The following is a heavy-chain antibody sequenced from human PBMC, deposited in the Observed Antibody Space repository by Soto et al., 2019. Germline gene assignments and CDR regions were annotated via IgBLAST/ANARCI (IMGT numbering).Heavy chain of an antibody. J-gene: IGHJ5*02. V-gene: IGHV1-3*01. D-gene: IGHD5-12*01. CDR2: INAGNGDT. CDR1: GITFSSYA. CDR3: ARAISVHVT. Sequence: ASVKVSCKASGITFSSYAMHWVRQAPGQRLEWMGWINAGNGDTRYSQIFQGRVTLTRDTSASTVYLDLSSLRSEDTAIYYCARAISVHVTSGQGTLVTVSS.